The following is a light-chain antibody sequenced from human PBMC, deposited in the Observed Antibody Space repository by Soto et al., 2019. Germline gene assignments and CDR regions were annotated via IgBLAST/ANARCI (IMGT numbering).Light chain of an antibody. V-gene: IGKV1-39*01. Sequence: DIHLTQSPSSLSASVGDRVTITFRASQTIRKSLNWYQQKPETAPKLLIFGASSLQSGVPSRFSASGSGTEFTLTIKSLQPEDFATYHCQQSYSTPWTFGQGTKVDIK. CDR2: GAS. CDR3: QQSYSTPWT. CDR1: QTIRKS. J-gene: IGKJ1*01.